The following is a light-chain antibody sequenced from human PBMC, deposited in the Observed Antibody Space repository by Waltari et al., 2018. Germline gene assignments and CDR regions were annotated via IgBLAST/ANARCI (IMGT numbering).Light chain of an antibody. CDR2: DVT. Sequence: QSALTQPRSVSGSPGQSVAISCTGTSSDVGGYNYVSWYQQYPGTAPKLIIYDVTKRPAGVPDRFAGSKSGNTASLTISGLQAEDEAYYYCCSYAGTYTPLFGGGTKLTVL. V-gene: IGLV2-11*01. CDR3: CSYAGTYTPL. CDR1: SSDVGGYNY. J-gene: IGLJ2*01.